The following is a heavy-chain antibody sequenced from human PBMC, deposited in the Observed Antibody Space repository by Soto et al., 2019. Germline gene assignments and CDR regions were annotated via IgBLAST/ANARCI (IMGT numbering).Heavy chain of an antibody. CDR2: IRSKAYGGTT. D-gene: IGHD6-25*01. J-gene: IGHJ6*02. CDR1: GFTFGDYA. V-gene: IGHV3-49*03. CDR3: FTATSDHYDLMDV. Sequence: GGSLRLSCTASGFTFGDYAMSWFRQAPGKGLEWVGFIRSKAYGGTTEYAASVKGRFTISRDDSKSIAYLQMNSLKTEDTAVYYCFTATSDHYDLMDVWGQGTTVTVSS.